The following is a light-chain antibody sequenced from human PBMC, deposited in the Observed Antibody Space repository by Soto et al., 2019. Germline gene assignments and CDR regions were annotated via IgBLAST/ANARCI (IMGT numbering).Light chain of an antibody. CDR1: SSSIGSDS. J-gene: IGLJ1*01. V-gene: IGLV1-44*01. CDR3: AAWDGSLNVYV. CDR2: ANN. Sequence: QAVVTQPPSASATPGQRVTISCSGSSSSIGSDSVNWYQQLPRTAPKVLIYANNQRPSGVPDRFSGSKSGTSASLAISGLQSEDEADYYCAAWDGSLNVYVFGTGTKLTVL.